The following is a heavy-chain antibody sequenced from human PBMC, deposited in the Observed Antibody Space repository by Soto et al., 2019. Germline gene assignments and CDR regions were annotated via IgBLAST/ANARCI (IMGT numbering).Heavy chain of an antibody. CDR1: GFTFGSYA. J-gene: IGHJ6*02. CDR2: ISGSGGST. CDR3: AKNITWDYYYYGMDV. D-gene: IGHD7-27*01. V-gene: IGHV3-23*01. Sequence: EVQLLESGGGLVQPGGSLRLSCAASGFTFGSYAMSWVRQAPGKGLEWVSAISGSGGSTHFADSVKGRFTMSRDNSKNTLYLQMNSLRVEDTAVYFCAKNITWDYYYYGMDVWGQGTTVTVSS.